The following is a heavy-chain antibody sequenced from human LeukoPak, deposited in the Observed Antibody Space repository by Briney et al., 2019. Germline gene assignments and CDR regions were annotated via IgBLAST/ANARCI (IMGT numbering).Heavy chain of an antibody. CDR3: ARPNWNDLHFDY. J-gene: IGHJ4*02. D-gene: IGHD1-1*01. CDR1: GGSISSYY. V-gene: IGHV4-4*07. CDR2: IYTSGST. Sequence: SETLSLTCTVSGGSISSYYWSWIRQPAGKGLEWIGRIYTSGSTNYNPSLKSRVTISVDTSKNQFSLRLSSVTAADTAVYYCARPNWNDLHFDYWGQGTLVTVSS.